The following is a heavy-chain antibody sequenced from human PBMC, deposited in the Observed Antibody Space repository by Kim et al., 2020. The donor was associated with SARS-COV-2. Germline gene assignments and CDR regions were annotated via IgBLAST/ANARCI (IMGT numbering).Heavy chain of an antibody. CDR3: AMGVDAFDI. D-gene: IGHD3-16*01. Sequence: GGSLRLSCAASGFTFDDYTMHWVRQAPGKGLEWVSLISWDGGSTYYADSVKGRFTISRDNSKNSLYLQMNSLRTEDTALYYCAMGVDAFDIWGQGTMVTVSS. CDR1: GFTFDDYT. J-gene: IGHJ3*02. V-gene: IGHV3-43*01. CDR2: ISWDGGST.